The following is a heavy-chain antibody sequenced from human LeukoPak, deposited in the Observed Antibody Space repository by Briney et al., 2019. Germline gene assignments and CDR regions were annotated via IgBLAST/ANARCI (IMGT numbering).Heavy chain of an antibody. CDR1: AGSISSYF. V-gene: IGHV4-59*01. J-gene: IGHJ5*02. CDR2: IHYSGRT. D-gene: IGHD6-13*01. Sequence: SETLSLTCTVSAGSISSYFWSWIRQPPGNRREWIGYIHYSGRTDYNPSLNSRVTMSLDTSKNNFSLTLTSATAADTAVYYCARGNTEFSSSRNWFNPWGRGSRVTVSS. CDR3: ARGNTEFSSSRNWFNP.